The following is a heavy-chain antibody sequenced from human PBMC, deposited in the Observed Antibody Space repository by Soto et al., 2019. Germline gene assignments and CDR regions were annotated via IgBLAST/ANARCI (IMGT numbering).Heavy chain of an antibody. CDR1: GGTFSSYA. D-gene: IGHD3-22*01. J-gene: IGHJ3*02. CDR3: GRTFPHSFDSSGYYSLRPAFYI. V-gene: IGHV1-69*13. CDR2: IIPIFGTA. Sequence: SVKVSCKASGGTFSSYAISWVRQAPGQGLEWMGGIIPIFGTANYAQKFQGRVTITADESTSTAYMELSSLRSEDTAVYYCGRTFPHSFDSSGYYSLRPAFYIWGQGTMVTVSS.